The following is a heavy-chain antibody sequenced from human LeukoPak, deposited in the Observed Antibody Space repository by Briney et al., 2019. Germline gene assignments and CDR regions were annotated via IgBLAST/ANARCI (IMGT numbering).Heavy chain of an antibody. D-gene: IGHD3-22*01. V-gene: IGHV3-21*04. Sequence: SGGSLRLSCAASGFTFSSYSMNWVRQAPGKGLEWVSSISSSSSYIYYADSVKGRFTISRDKSKNTLYLQMNSLRAEDTAVYYCANPGSSGYYSRDAFDLWGQGTMVTVSS. CDR2: ISSSSSYI. CDR1: GFTFSSYS. CDR3: ANPGSSGYYSRDAFDL. J-gene: IGHJ3*01.